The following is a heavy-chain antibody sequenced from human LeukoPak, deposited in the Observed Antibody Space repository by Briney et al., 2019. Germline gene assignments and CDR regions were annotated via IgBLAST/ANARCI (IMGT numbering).Heavy chain of an antibody. D-gene: IGHD5-12*01. CDR3: ARGKGLGGYYYYYYMDV. CDR1: GGSFSGYY. V-gene: IGHV4-34*01. J-gene: IGHJ6*03. CDR2: INHSGST. Sequence: SETLSLTCAVYGGSFSGYYWSWIRQPPGKGLEWIGEINHSGSTNYNPSLKSRVTISVDTSKNQFSLKLSSVTAADTAVYCCARGKGLGGYYYYYYMDVWGKGTTVTVSS.